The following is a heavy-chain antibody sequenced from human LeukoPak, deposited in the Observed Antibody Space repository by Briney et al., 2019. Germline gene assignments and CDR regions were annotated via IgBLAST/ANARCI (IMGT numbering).Heavy chain of an antibody. Sequence: PSETLSLTCTVSGGSISSGDYYWSWIRQPPGKGLEWIGYIYYSGTTYYNPSLKSRVTISVDTSKNQFSLKLSSVTAADTAVYYRATGGGIRSSGGAASIDYWGQGTLVTVSS. V-gene: IGHV4-30-4*08. D-gene: IGHD1-26*01. CDR1: GGSISSGDYY. CDR2: IYYSGTT. CDR3: ATGGGIRSSGGAASIDY. J-gene: IGHJ4*02.